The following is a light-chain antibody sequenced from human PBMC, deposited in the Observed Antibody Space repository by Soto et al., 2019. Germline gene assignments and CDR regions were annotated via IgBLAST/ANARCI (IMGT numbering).Light chain of an antibody. V-gene: IGLV1-51*02. CDR1: SSNIGNNY. CDR3: GTWDSSLSVYV. J-gene: IGLJ1*01. Sequence: QSVLTQPPSVSAAPGQKVTISCSGSSSNIGNNYVSWYQQLPGTAPKLLIYENNKRPSGIPDRFSGSKSGTSATLGITGLQTGYEADYYCGTWDSSLSVYVFGTGTQLTVL. CDR2: ENN.